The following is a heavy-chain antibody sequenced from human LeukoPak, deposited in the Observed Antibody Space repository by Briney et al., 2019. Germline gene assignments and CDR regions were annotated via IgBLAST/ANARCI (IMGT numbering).Heavy chain of an antibody. CDR2: ISASGAST. D-gene: IGHD2-2*02. J-gene: IGHJ4*02. Sequence: GGSLRPSCAASGFTFNSSAMSWVRQAPGKGLEWVSAISASGASTFYADFVKGRFTISRDNSKNTLYLQMNSLRAEDTAVYYCARDCSTTTCYKAFDYWGQGTLVTVCS. V-gene: IGHV3-23*01. CDR1: GFTFNSSA. CDR3: ARDCSTTTCYKAFDY.